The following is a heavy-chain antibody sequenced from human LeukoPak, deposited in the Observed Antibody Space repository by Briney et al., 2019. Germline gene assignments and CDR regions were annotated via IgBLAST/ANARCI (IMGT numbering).Heavy chain of an antibody. CDR2: INPDSGGT. D-gene: IGHD6-13*01. CDR3: AREATASSSTNWFDP. J-gene: IGHJ5*02. CDR1: GYTFTGYY. V-gene: IGHV1-2*02. Sequence: ASVKVSCKTSGYTFTGYYMHWVRQAPGQGLEWMGWINPDSGGTNYARNFQGRVTVTRDTSFSAAYMELSRLRSDDTAVYYCAREATASSSTNWFDPWGQGTLVTVSS.